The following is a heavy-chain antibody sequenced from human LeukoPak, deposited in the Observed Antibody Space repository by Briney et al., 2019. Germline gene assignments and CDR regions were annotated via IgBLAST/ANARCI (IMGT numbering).Heavy chain of an antibody. V-gene: IGHV2-5*02. D-gene: IGHD6-13*01. CDR2: IYWDDDK. J-gene: IGHJ4*02. CDR3: AHSGAAGNFDY. CDR1: GVSLSTTGVG. Sequence: SGATLVNPTQTLTLTCTFSGVSLSTTGVGVGWIRQPPGKALEWLALIYWDDDKRYSPSLKSRLTITKDTSKNQVVLKMTNMDPVDTATYYCAHSGAAGNFDYWGQGTLVTVYS.